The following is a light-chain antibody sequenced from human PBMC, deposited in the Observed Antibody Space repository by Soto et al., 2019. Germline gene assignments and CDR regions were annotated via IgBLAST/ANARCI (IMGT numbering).Light chain of an antibody. CDR1: SSDVGAYNY. V-gene: IGLV2-14*01. Sequence: QSALTQPASLSGSPGQSITISCTGTSSDVGAYNYVSWYQQHPAKVPKLMIYDVSNRPSGVSDRFSGSKSGNTASLTISGLQAEDEADYYCYSYTRSSTYVFGTGTKVTVL. CDR3: YSYTRSSTYV. CDR2: DVS. J-gene: IGLJ1*01.